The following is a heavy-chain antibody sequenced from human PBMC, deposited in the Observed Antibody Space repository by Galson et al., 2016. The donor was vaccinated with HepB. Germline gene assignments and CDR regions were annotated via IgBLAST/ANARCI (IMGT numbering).Heavy chain of an antibody. V-gene: IGHV3-33*08. CDR1: GFTVSDNY. CDR3: ARDVRPRQPHYYGMGV. CDR2: IWHDGSNK. D-gene: IGHD1-1*01. Sequence: SLRLSCAASGFTVSDNYMTWVRQAPGKGLEWVSFIWHDGSNKFYEDAVKGRFTISRDNSQNTLYLQMNSLRAEDTSVYYCARDVRPRQPHYYGMGVWGQGTTVTVSS. J-gene: IGHJ6*02.